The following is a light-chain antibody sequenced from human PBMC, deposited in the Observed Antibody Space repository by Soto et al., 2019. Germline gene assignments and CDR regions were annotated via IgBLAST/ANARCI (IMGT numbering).Light chain of an antibody. Sequence: SYVLTQPPSVSVAPGMTARMPCWGNSIGSRSVHWYQQKPGQAPIMVISFDTDRPSGIPERFSGSNSGNTATLIISTVEAGDEADYYCQVWDSTGDQVVFGGGTKLTV. CDR3: QVWDSTGDQVV. CDR1: SIGSRS. J-gene: IGLJ2*01. CDR2: FDT. V-gene: IGLV3-21*04.